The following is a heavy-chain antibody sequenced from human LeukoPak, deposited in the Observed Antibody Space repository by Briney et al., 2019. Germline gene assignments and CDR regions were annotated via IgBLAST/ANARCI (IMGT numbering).Heavy chain of an antibody. Sequence: ASVKVSCKASGGTFSSYAISWVRQAPGQGLEWMGGIILIFGTANSAQKFQGRVTITTDESTSTAYMELSSLRSEDTAVYYCATAGLKAPGWFDPWGQGTLATVSS. V-gene: IGHV1-69*05. CDR3: ATAGLKAPGWFDP. CDR2: IILIFGTA. J-gene: IGHJ5*02. CDR1: GGTFSSYA.